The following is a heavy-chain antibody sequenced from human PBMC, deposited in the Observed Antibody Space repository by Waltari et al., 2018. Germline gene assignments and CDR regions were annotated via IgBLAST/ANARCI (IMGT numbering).Heavy chain of an antibody. D-gene: IGHD5-12*01. Sequence: QVHLVQSGAEVRKPGASVKVSCKVSGYTLNEFARHWVRQAPGKGLEWMGGFDPEDGEAIYAQKFQGRVTMTEDSSTDTVYMELSSLRSEDTAMYYCATFPPGRDGYNYGAFDIWGQGTMVTVSS. CDR2: FDPEDGEA. J-gene: IGHJ3*02. CDR3: ATFPPGRDGYNYGAFDI. CDR1: GYTLNEFA. V-gene: IGHV1-24*01.